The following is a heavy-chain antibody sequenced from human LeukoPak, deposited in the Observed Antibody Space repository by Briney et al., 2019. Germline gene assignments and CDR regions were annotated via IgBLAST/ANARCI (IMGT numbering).Heavy chain of an antibody. CDR1: GDSISSYY. V-gene: IGHV4-4*09. CDR2: IYTSGTT. D-gene: IGHD5-24*01. Sequence: PSETLSLTCSVSGDSISSYYWSWIRQPPGKGLEWTGFIYTSGTTTYNPSLESRVTMSVDMSNNQFSLKLTSVTAADTAVYYCARRINYRGFYFDSWGQGALATVSS. CDR3: ARRINYRGFYFDS. J-gene: IGHJ4*02.